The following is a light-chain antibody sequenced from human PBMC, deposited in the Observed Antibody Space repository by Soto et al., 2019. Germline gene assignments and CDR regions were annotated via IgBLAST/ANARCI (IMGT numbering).Light chain of an antibody. CDR3: QQIKSYPRVT. V-gene: IGKV1-13*02. CDR1: QAISSH. Sequence: AIQLTHSPSSLSASVGDRVSITCRASQAISSHLAWYQQKPGTGPKLLIHGASVLQTGVPSRFSGSGNGPGTDFTLTISSLQPEDFATYFCQQIKSYPRVTFGQGTKVDIK. J-gene: IGKJ1*01. CDR2: GAS.